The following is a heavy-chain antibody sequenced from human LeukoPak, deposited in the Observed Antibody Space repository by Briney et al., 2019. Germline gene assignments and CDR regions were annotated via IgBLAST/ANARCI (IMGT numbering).Heavy chain of an antibody. Sequence: ASVKVSCKTSGYTFTGYHMHWVRQAPGQGLEWMGWTNPISGGTNYAQKLQGRVTMTTDTSTSTAYMELRSLRSDDTAVYYCARSSDSSGYETDYWGQGTLVTVSS. CDR3: ARSSDSSGYETDY. D-gene: IGHD3-22*01. V-gene: IGHV1-2*02. J-gene: IGHJ4*02. CDR2: TNPISGGT. CDR1: GYTFTGYH.